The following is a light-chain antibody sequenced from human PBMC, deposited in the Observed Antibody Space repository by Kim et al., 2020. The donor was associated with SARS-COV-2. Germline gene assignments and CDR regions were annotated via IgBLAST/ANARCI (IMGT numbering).Light chain of an antibody. V-gene: IGLV3-1*01. J-gene: IGLJ1*01. CDR2: QDS. CDR3: QAWDSSAYV. Sequence: SYELTQPPSVSVSPGQTASITCSGDKLGDKYACWYQQKPGQSPVLVMYQDSKRPSGIPERFSGSNSGNTATLTISGTQAMDEADYYCQAWDSSAYVFGTGTKVTVL. CDR1: KLGDKY.